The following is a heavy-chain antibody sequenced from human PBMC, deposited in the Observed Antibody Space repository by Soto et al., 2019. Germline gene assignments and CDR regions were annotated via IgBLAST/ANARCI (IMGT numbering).Heavy chain of an antibody. CDR1: GFTVSNNY. J-gene: IGHJ4*02. V-gene: IGHV3-53*02. CDR3: ARNQPVTTLCY. Sequence: EVQLVETGGGLIQPGGSLRLSCAASGFTVSNNYMSWVRQAPGKGLECVSIIYSGGTTYYADSVRGRFTISRDHSKNTLYLQMNSLRADDTAVYFCARNQPVTTLCYWGQGTLVTVSS. CDR2: IYSGGTT. D-gene: IGHD4-17*01.